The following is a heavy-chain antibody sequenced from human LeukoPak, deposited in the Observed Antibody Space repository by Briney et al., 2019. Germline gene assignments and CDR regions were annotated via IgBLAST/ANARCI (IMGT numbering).Heavy chain of an antibody. V-gene: IGHV3-21*01. CDR1: GFTFSSYS. Sequence: GGSLRLSCAASGFTFSSYSMNWVRQAPGKGLEWVSSISSSSSYIYYADSVKGRFTISRDNAKNSLYLQMNSLRAEDTAVYYCARPDIVLMVYAMFGAFDIWGQGTMVTVSS. CDR3: ARPDIVLMVYAMFGAFDI. D-gene: IGHD2-8*01. J-gene: IGHJ3*02. CDR2: ISSSSSYI.